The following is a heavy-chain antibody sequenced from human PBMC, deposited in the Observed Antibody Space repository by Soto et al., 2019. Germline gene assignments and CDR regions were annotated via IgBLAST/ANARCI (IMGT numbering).Heavy chain of an antibody. CDR1: GCTFSSYS. Sequence: PRGSLRLSGAGSGCTFSSYSMNCVRQAPGKGLEWVSYISSSSSTIYYADSVKGRFTISRDNAKNSLYLQMNSLRAEDTAVYYCARHPERIAQIGWFDPWGQGTLVTVSS. CDR2: ISSSSSTI. D-gene: IGHD6-13*01. V-gene: IGHV3-48*01. J-gene: IGHJ5*02. CDR3: ARHPERIAQIGWFDP.